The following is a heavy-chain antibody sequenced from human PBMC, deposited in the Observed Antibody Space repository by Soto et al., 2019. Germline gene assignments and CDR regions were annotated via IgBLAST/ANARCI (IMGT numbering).Heavy chain of an antibody. CDR3: AKSRYSDSSGDFYDY. D-gene: IGHD3-22*01. CDR1: AFTFNNYA. J-gene: IGHJ4*02. V-gene: IGHV3-23*01. Sequence: EVQLLESGGGLVQPGGSLSLSCAASAFTFNNYAMSWVRQAPGKVLEWVSGIGGSGRTTYYADSVKGRYTISRDNSNNTLFLQMNSLRAEETAVYYCAKSRYSDSSGDFYDYWGQGTLVTVSS. CDR2: IGGSGRTT.